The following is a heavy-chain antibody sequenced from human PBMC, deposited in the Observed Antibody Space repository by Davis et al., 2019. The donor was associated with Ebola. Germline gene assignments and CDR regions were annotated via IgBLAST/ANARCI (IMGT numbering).Heavy chain of an antibody. Sequence: PGGSLRLSCAASGFAVSTNHMSWVRQAPGEGLEWVSVLDSGATTNYADSVKGRFTVSRDNSMNTVYLQCNSLRVEDTAVYYCAKLAVRGNYYGSDFWGRGTLVTVSS. V-gene: IGHV3-53*01. CDR2: LDSGATT. CDR1: GFAVSTNH. J-gene: IGHJ4*02. D-gene: IGHD3-10*01. CDR3: AKLAVRGNYYGSDF.